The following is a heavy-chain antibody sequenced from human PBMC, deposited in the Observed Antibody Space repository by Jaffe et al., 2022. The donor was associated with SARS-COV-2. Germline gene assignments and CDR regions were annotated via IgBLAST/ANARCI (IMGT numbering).Heavy chain of an antibody. CDR1: GGSFSGYY. J-gene: IGHJ4*02. Sequence: QVQLQQWGAGLLKPSETLSLTCAVYGGSFSGYYWSWIRQPPGKGLEWIGEINHSGSTNYNPSLKSRVTISVDTSKNQFSLKLSSVTAADTAVYYCARGLYDFWSGYSYYFDYWGQGTLVTVSS. CDR3: ARGLYDFWSGYSYYFDY. D-gene: IGHD3-3*01. CDR2: INHSGST. V-gene: IGHV4-34*01.